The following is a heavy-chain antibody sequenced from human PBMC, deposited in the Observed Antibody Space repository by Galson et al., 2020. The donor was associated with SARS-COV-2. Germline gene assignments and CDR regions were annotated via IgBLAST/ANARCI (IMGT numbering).Heavy chain of an antibody. CDR1: GFTVSSNY. CDR3: ARASIEWLVRDYYYYYGMNV. Sequence: GGSLRLSCAASGFTVSSNYMSWVRQAPGKGLEWVSVIYSGGNTYYADSVKGRFTISRDNSKNTLYLQMNSLRAEDTAVYYCARASIEWLVRDYYYYYGMNVWGQGTTVIVSS. D-gene: IGHD6-19*01. V-gene: IGHV3-53*01. J-gene: IGHJ6*02. CDR2: IYSGGNT.